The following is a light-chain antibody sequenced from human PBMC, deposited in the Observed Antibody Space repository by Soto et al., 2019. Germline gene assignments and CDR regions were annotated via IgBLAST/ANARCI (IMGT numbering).Light chain of an antibody. V-gene: IGLV2-14*01. CDR2: EVS. CDR3: SSYTSSSTLYV. Sequence: QSVLTQPASVSGSPGQSITISCTGTSSDVGGYNYVSWYRQHPGKAPKLMIYEVSNRPLGFSNRFSGSKSGNTASLTISGLQAEDEAEYYCSSYTSSSTLYVFGTGTKVTV. J-gene: IGLJ1*01. CDR1: SSDVGGYNY.